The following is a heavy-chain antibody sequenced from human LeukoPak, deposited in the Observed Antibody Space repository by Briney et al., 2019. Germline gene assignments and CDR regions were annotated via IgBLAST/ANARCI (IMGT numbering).Heavy chain of an antibody. Sequence: PSENLSLTCTVSGGSISSGGYYWRWIRQHPGKGLEWIGYIYYSGSTYYNPSLKSRVTISVDTSKTQFSLKLSSVTAADTAVYYCARDLRGTTVVTYEAFDIWGQGTMVTVSS. CDR1: GGSISSGGYY. V-gene: IGHV4-31*03. D-gene: IGHD4-23*01. J-gene: IGHJ3*02. CDR3: ARDLRGTTVVTYEAFDI. CDR2: IYYSGST.